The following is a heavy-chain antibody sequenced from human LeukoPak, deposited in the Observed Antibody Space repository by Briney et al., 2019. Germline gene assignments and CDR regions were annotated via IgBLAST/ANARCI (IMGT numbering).Heavy chain of an antibody. CDR2: IYYSGST. J-gene: IGHJ6*03. D-gene: IGHD1-26*01. CDR3: ARAGSYYYYYMDV. CDR1: GGSISSYY. V-gene: IGHV4-59*01. Sequence: SETLSLTCTVSGGSISSYYWSWIRQPPGKGLEWIGYIYYSGSTNYNPSLKSRVTISVDTSKNQFSLKLSSVTAADTAVYYCARAGSYYYYYMDVWGKGTTVTVSS.